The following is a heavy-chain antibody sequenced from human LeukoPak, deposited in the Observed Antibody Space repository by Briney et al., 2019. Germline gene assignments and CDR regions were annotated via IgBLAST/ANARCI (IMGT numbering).Heavy chain of an antibody. Sequence: TSGTLSLTCAVSGGSISSSNWWSWVRQPPGKGLEWIGEIYHSGSTNYNPSLKSRVTISVDKSKNQFSLKLSSVTAADTAVYYCAGGAVAGTGYFQHWGQGTLVTVSS. V-gene: IGHV4-4*02. D-gene: IGHD6-19*01. CDR1: GGSISSSNW. CDR3: AGGAVAGTGYFQH. J-gene: IGHJ1*01. CDR2: IYHSGST.